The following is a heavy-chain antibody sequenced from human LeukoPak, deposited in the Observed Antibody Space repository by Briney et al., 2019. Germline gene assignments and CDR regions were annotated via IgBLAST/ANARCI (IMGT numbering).Heavy chain of an antibody. J-gene: IGHJ4*02. CDR1: GYSFDSQW. CDR2: IYPGDSDT. D-gene: IGHD1-1*01. Sequence: GESLKISCKGSGYSFDSQWIGWVRQMPGKGLEWMGIIYPGDSDTKYSPSFEGQVTMSADKSISTAYLQWRSLKASDTAIYYCARHDGSGPFDYWGQGTLLTVSS. CDR3: ARHDGSGPFDY. V-gene: IGHV5-51*01.